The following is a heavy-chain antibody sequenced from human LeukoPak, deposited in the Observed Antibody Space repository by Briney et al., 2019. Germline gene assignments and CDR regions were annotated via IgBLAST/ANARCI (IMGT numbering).Heavy chain of an antibody. D-gene: IGHD2-15*01. J-gene: IGHJ4*02. CDR2: ITASGTAM. CDR1: GFTFSSYS. V-gene: IGHV3-48*04. CDR3: AGGSGDFDS. Sequence: PGGSLRLSCAASGFTFSSYSMNWVRQAPGKGLEWVSHITASGTAMFYADSVKGRFTISRDDANNSLLLQMNSLRAEDTAVYYCAGGSGDFDSWGQGTLVTVSS.